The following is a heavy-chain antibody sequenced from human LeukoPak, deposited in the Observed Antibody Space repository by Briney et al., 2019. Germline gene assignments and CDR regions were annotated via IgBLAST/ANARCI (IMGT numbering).Heavy chain of an antibody. CDR3: ARGPPRGKYYYMDV. V-gene: IGHV3-13*01. Sequence: SGGSLRLSCAASGFTFSSFDMHWVRQPTGQGLEWVSTIGTASDTYYPGSVEGRFTLSRDKAKNSLYLQMNSLTAGDTAVYYCARGPPRGKYYYMDVWGKGTTVTVSS. CDR1: GFTFSSFD. J-gene: IGHJ6*03. D-gene: IGHD1-1*01. CDR2: IGTASDT.